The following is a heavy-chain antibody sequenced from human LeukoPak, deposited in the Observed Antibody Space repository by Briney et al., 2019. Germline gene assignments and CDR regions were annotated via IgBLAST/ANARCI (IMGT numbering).Heavy chain of an antibody. J-gene: IGHJ4*02. CDR1: GFTFSSYA. CDR3: ARKTIAAGTVFDY. V-gene: IGHV3-23*01. D-gene: IGHD6-13*01. CDR2: ISGSGGST. Sequence: GGSLRLSCAASGFTFSSYAMSWVRQAPGKGLEWVSAISGSGGSTYYADSVKGRFTISRDNSKNTLYLQMNSLRAEDTAVYYCARKTIAAGTVFDYWGQGTLVIVSS.